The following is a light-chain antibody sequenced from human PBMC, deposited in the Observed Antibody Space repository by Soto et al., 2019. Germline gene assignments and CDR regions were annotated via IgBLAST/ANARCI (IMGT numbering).Light chain of an antibody. Sequence: DIQMTQSPSSLSASVGDRVTITCQASQDISNYLNWYQQKPGKAPKLLIYDASNLETGVPSRFSGSGSGTYFTFTISSLQPEDIATYYCQQYDNLHITFGQGTRLEIK. J-gene: IGKJ5*01. CDR1: QDISNY. CDR2: DAS. V-gene: IGKV1-33*01. CDR3: QQYDNLHIT.